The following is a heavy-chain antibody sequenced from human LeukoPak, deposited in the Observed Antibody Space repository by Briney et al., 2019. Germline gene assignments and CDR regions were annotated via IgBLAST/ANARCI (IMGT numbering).Heavy chain of an antibody. CDR2: IYYSGST. D-gene: IGHD4/OR15-4a*01. CDR3: ARRAGAYSHPYDY. J-gene: IGHJ4*02. Sequence: SETLSLTCTVSGGSISSYYWSWIRQPPGKGLEWIGYIYYSGSTNYNPSLKSRVTISVDTSKNQFSLKLSSVTAADTAVYYCARRAGAYSHPYDYWGQGTLVTASS. CDR1: GGSISSYY. V-gene: IGHV4-59*01.